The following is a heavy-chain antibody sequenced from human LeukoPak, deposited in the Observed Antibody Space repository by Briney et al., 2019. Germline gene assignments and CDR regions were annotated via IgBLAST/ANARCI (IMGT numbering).Heavy chain of an antibody. J-gene: IGHJ4*02. D-gene: IGHD6-13*01. CDR1: GFTFGGYG. Sequence: GGSLRLSCAGSGFTFGGYGMHWFRQTPGKGLEWVAVIAYDGSRAFYADSVKGRFTISRDNSKNTMSVQMDDLRAEDTAVYYCTRYSNDHFDYWGQGTLVTVSS. CDR2: IAYDGSRA. CDR3: TRYSNDHFDY. V-gene: IGHV3-33*01.